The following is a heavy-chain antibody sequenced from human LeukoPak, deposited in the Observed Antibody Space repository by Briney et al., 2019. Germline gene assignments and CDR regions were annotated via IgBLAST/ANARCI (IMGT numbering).Heavy chain of an antibody. CDR3: ASAVPGTTSIDY. V-gene: IGHV1-69*04. D-gene: IGHD1-1*01. CDR2: IIPILGIA. J-gene: IGHJ4*02. Sequence: SVKVSCKASGGTFSSYAISWVRQAPGQGLEWMGRIIPILGIANYAQKFQGRVTITADKSTSTAYMELSSLRSEDTAVYYCASAVPGTTSIDYWGQGTLVTVSS. CDR1: GGTFSSYA.